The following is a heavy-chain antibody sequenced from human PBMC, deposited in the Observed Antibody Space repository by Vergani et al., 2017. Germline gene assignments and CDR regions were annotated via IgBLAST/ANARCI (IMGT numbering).Heavy chain of an antibody. CDR3: ARHRGWGLVVVAATPWYYYYGMDV. V-gene: IGHV5-51*01. CDR1: GYSFTSYW. J-gene: IGHJ6*02. CDR2: IYPGDSDT. D-gene: IGHD2-15*01. Sequence: EVQLVPSGAEVKTPGESLTISCKGSGYSFTSYWIGWVRQMPGKGLEWMGIIYPGDSDTRYSPSFQGQVTISADKSISTAYLQWSSLKASDTAMYYCARHRGWGLVVVAATPWYYYYGMDVWGQGTTVTVSS.